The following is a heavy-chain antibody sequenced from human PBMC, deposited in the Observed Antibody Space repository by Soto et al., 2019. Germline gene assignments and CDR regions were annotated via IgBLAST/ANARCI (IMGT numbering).Heavy chain of an antibody. CDR1: GFPFSSFA. D-gene: IGHD3-16*01. CDR2: ISGNGVAT. Sequence: EVQLWDSGGGLVQPGGSLRLSCAASGFPFSSFAMCWLRQAPGKGLEWVSYISGNGVATSYADSVKDRFITSRDNSKSVLYLQLNLLRAEDPAVYSGAKGFPRLQYDTNGWGNWGQGTLVTVSS. J-gene: IGHJ4*02. CDR3: AKGFPRLQYDTNGWGN. V-gene: IGHV3-23*01.